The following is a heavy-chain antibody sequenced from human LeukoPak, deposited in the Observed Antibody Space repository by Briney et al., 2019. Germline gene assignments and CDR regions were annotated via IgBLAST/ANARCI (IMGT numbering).Heavy chain of an antibody. D-gene: IGHD6-13*01. CDR1: GYTFTSYY. J-gene: IGHJ6*03. CDR2: INPSGGST. Sequence: ASVTVSFKASGYTFTSYYMHWVRQAPGQGLEWMGIINPSGGSTSYAQKFQGRVTMTRDTSTSTVYMELSSLRCEDTAVYSCARAGIGAAGTNYYYMDVWGKGTTVTVSS. CDR3: ARAGIGAAGTNYYYMDV. V-gene: IGHV1-46*01.